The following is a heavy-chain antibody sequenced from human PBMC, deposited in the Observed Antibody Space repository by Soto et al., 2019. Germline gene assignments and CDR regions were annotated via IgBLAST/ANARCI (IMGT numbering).Heavy chain of an antibody. CDR3: AKSWSIWYGEFDY. D-gene: IGHD3-10*01. Sequence: QVQLVESGGGVVQPGRSLRLSCVASGFTFSSYGMHWVRQAPGKGLEWVAVISNDGSNKYYADSVKGRFTISRDNSKNTLFLQMNSLRVEDTAVYYCAKSWSIWYGEFDYWGQGTLVTVSS. J-gene: IGHJ4*02. CDR1: GFTFSSYG. CDR2: ISNDGSNK. V-gene: IGHV3-30*18.